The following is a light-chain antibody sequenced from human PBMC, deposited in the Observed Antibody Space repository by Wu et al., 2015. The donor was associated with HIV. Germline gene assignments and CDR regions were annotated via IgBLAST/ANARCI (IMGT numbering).Light chain of an antibody. Sequence: EVLMTQSPDTLSVSPGESAALSCRATESVAGNLAWYQQKPGQSPRLLIYAASSRAAGVPARFGGSGSGTEFTLTINNVESEDFAIYYCQQYNDWPETFGPGTRVDVK. CDR1: ESVAGN. J-gene: IGKJ1*01. CDR2: AAS. V-gene: IGKV3-15*01. CDR3: QQYNDWPET.